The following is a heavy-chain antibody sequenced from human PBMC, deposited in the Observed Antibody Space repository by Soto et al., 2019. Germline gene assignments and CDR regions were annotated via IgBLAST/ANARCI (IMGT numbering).Heavy chain of an antibody. CDR2: SIPIFGTA. CDR3: AMHRGLAVAGGMDV. D-gene: IGHD6-19*01. V-gene: IGHV1-69*12. Sequence: QVPLVQSGAEVKKPGSSVKVSCKASGGTFSSYAISWVRQAPGQGLEWMGGSIPIFGTANYAQKFQGRVTITADEYTITAYMELSSLRSEDTAVYYCAMHRGLAVAGGMDVWGQGTTVTVSS. CDR1: GGTFSSYA. J-gene: IGHJ6*02.